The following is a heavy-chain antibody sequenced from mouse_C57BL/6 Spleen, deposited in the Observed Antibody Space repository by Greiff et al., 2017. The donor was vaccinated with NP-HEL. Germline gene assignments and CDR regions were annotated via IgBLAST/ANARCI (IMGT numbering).Heavy chain of an antibody. CDR3: ARGDYYGSSYYAMDY. CDR1: GYTFTNYW. CDR2: IYPGGGYT. V-gene: IGHV1-63*01. Sequence: QVQLQQSGAELVRPGTSVKMSCKASGYTFTNYWIGWAKQRPGHGLEWIGDIYPGGGYTNYNEKFKGKATLTADKSSSTAYMQVSSLTSEDSAIYYCARGDYYGSSYYAMDYWGQGTSVTVSS. D-gene: IGHD1-1*01. J-gene: IGHJ4*01.